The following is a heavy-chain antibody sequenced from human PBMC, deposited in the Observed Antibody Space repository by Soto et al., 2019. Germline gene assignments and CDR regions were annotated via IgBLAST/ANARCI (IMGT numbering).Heavy chain of an antibody. CDR1: GYTFTTYY. J-gene: IGHJ4*02. CDR2: INPNGGST. CDR3: ARAGYCSGGTCFHGNCDY. Sequence: QVQLVQSGAEVKRPGASVKVSCKASGYTFTTYYMHWVRQAPGQGLEWLGIINPNGGSTTYAQKFQGRVSMPRDTSPSTVYLELSSLRSEDTAVYYCARAGYCSGGTCFHGNCDYWGQGTLVTVSA. V-gene: IGHV1-46*01. D-gene: IGHD2-15*01.